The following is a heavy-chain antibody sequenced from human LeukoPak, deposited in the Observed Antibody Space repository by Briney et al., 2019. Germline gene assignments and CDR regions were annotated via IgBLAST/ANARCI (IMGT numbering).Heavy chain of an antibody. V-gene: IGHV3-23*01. CDR3: AKSGYNRFDY. CDR1: GFTFSNSA. D-gene: IGHD5-24*01. CDR2: ISGSGGST. Sequence: GGSLRLSCAASGFTFSNSAMSWVRQAPGKGLEWVSTISGSGGSTYYADSVKGRFTISRDNSKRTLYLQINSLRAEDTAVYYCAKSGYNRFDYWGQGTLVTVSS. J-gene: IGHJ4*02.